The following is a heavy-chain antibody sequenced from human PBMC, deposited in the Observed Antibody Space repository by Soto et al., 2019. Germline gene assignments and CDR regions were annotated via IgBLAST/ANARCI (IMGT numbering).Heavy chain of an antibody. D-gene: IGHD3-22*01. Sequence: PGGSLRLSCAASGFTFSSYWMHWVRQAPGKGLVWVSRINSDGSSTSYADSVKGRFTISRDNAKNTLYLQMNSLRAEDTAVYYCARDYYDSSGYYGDYYYYGMDVWGQGTTVTVSS. CDR1: GFTFSSYW. V-gene: IGHV3-74*01. J-gene: IGHJ6*02. CDR2: INSDGSST. CDR3: ARDYYDSSGYYGDYYYYGMDV.